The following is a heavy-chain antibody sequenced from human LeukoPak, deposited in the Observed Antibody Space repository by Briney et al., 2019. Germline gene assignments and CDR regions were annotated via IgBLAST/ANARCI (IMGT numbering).Heavy chain of an antibody. CDR1: GFTFSSYA. D-gene: IGHD2-2*01. V-gene: IGHV3-23*01. CDR2: ISGVSGST. Sequence: GGSLRLSCAASGFTFSSYAMYRVRQAPGKGLEWVSSISGVSGSTYYADSVEGRFTISRDNSKNTLYLHMKSLRVEDTAVYYCAKDLWKYQLRTLDYWGQGTLVTVSS. J-gene: IGHJ4*02. CDR3: AKDLWKYQLRTLDY.